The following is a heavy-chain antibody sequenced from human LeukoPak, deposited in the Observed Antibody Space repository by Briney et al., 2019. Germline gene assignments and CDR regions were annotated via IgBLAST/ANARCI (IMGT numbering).Heavy chain of an antibody. CDR2: ISSGSTYT. CDR3: ARGKRGDLRDGSWYFDY. V-gene: IGHV3-11*05. Sequence: KPGGSLRLSCAASGFTFSDYYMSWIRQAPGKGLEWVSYISSGSTYTNNPDSVKGRFTISRDNAKNSLYLQMNSLRAEDTAIYYGARGKRGDLRDGSWYFDYWGQGTLVTVSS. J-gene: IGHJ4*02. CDR1: GFTFSDYY. D-gene: IGHD5-24*01.